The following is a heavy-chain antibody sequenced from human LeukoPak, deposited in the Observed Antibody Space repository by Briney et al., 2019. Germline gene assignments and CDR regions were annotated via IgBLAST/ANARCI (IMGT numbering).Heavy chain of an antibody. J-gene: IGHJ4*02. CDR3: AKNRDSSDYPRDFDF. V-gene: IGHV3-30*02. Sequence: GGSLRLSCAAFGFTFSSYGMHWVRQTPGKGLEWVAFIRHDGSYQQYADSVKGRFTVSRDNSKHMVYLQMNSLRTEDTAVYYCAKNRDSSDYPRDFDFWGQGTLITVSS. CDR1: GFTFSSYG. CDR2: IRHDGSYQ. D-gene: IGHD3-22*01.